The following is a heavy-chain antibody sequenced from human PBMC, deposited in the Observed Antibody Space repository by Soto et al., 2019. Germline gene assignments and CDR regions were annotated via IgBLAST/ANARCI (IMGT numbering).Heavy chain of an antibody. D-gene: IGHD6-13*01. CDR3: ARLAAAGRLATDY. V-gene: IGHV3-21*01. CDR2: ISSSSSYI. CDR1: GFTFSSYS. Sequence: GGSLRLSCAASGFTFSSYSMNWVRQAPGKGLEWVSSISSSSSYIYYADSVKGRFTISRDNAKNTLYLQMNSLRAEDTAVYYCARLAAAGRLATDYWGQGVLVTVSS. J-gene: IGHJ4*02.